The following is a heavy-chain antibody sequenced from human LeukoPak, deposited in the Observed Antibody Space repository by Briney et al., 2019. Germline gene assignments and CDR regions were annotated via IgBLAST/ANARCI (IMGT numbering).Heavy chain of an antibody. D-gene: IGHD5-18*01. CDR3: TTGLSSYRYNLCDY. Sequence: GRSLRLSCAASGFTFSRYWMHWVRQAPGKGLRWVSRISTDGSTTLYAASVKVRFTISRDNAKNTLYLKMNSLGAEDTAVYYYTTGLSSYRYNLCDYWGQGTLVTVSS. J-gene: IGHJ4*02. CDR2: ISTDGSTT. V-gene: IGHV3-74*03. CDR1: GFTFSRYW.